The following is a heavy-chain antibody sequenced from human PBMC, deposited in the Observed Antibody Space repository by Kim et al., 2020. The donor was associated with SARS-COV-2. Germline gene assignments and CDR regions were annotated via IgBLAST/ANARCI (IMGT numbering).Heavy chain of an antibody. V-gene: IGHV3-53*01. J-gene: IGHJ6*02. CDR2: IYSGGST. Sequence: GGSLRLSCAASGFTVSSNYMSWVRQAPGKGLEWVSVIYSGGSTFYADSVKGRFTISRDNSKNTLFLQMNSLRAEDTAVYYCARTLLYPDYGMDVWGQGTTVTVSS. D-gene: IGHD2-8*01. CDR1: GFTVSSNY. CDR3: ARTLLYPDYGMDV.